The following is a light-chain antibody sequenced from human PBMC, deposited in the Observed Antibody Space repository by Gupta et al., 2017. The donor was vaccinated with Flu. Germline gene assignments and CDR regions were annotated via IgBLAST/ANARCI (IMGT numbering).Light chain of an antibody. J-gene: IGKJ3*01. CDR3: QQYNNYSPT. CDR2: RTS. V-gene: IGKV1-5*03. Sequence: EIQMTQSPSTLPASIGDSVTIPCRASESITNWLAWYQQKPGRAPKLLIYRTSTLADGVPSRFSGSESGTEFTLAISSLQPDDFATYFCQQYNNYSPTFGPGTKV. CDR1: ESITNW.